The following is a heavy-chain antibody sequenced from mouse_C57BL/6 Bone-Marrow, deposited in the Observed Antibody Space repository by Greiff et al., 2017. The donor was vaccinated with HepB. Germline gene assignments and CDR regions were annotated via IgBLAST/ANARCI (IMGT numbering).Heavy chain of an antibody. CDR2: INPSNGGT. Sequence: QVQLQQPGAELVKPGASVKMSCKASGYTFTSYWMHWVKQRPGQGLEWIGNINPSNGGTNYNEKFKSKATLTVDKSSSTAYMQLSSLTSEDSAVYYCARRGHYDWYFDVWGTGTTVTVSS. D-gene: IGHD1-2*01. CDR3: ARRGHYDWYFDV. V-gene: IGHV1-53*01. CDR1: GYTFTSYW. J-gene: IGHJ1*03.